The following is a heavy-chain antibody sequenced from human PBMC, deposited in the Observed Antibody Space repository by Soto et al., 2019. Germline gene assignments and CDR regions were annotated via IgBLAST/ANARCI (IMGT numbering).Heavy chain of an antibody. J-gene: IGHJ6*02. D-gene: IGHD6-19*01. CDR2: IKQDGSEK. CDR1: GFTFSSYW. Sequence: GGSLRLSCAASGFTFSSYWMSWVRQAPGKGLEWVANIKQDGSEKYYVDSVKGRFTISRDNAKNSLYLQMNSLRAEDTAVYYCARDQSGWYYYYYYGMDVWGQGTTVTVSS. V-gene: IGHV3-7*03. CDR3: ARDQSGWYYYYYYGMDV.